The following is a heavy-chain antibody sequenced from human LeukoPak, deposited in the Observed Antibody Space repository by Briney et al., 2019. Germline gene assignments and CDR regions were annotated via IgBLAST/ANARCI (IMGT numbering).Heavy chain of an antibody. CDR1: GFTFSSYA. V-gene: IGHV3-23*01. D-gene: IGHD7-27*01. J-gene: IGHJ6*03. CDR3: AKNIRQLGNYYYYMDV. Sequence: GGSLRLSCAASGFTFSSYAMSWVRLAPDKGLEWVSAISGTGTTTFYADSVKGRFTISRDNSRNTLYLQMTSLRAEDTAIYYCAKNIRQLGNYYYYMDVWGKGTTVTVSS. CDR2: ISGTGTTT.